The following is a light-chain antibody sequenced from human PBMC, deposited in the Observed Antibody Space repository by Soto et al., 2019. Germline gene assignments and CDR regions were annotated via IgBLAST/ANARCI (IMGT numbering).Light chain of an antibody. J-gene: IGKJ3*01. Sequence: EIVMTQSPGTLSLSHVETEHLLLRSSQSVSSNNVAWFHKKPGQAHRLLIYGASSRATGVKDRFSASGSGTDFNLKLSRLEPEEWSVYDGQKSGRSHFTFGPGNKVDIK. CDR2: GAS. V-gene: IGKV3-20*01. CDR3: QKSGRSHFT. CDR1: QSVSSNN.